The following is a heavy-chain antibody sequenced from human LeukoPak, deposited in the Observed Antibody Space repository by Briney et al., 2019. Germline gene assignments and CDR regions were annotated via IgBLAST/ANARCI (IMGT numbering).Heavy chain of an antibody. V-gene: IGHV1-2*02. J-gene: IGHJ4*02. CDR3: ARGLMGYYDFWSGPHD. D-gene: IGHD3-3*01. Sequence: GASVKVSCKASRYTFIAYNMHWVRQAPGQGLEWMGWINPNSADTNYAQKFQGRVTMTRDTSICTAYMELSRLRSDDTAVYYCARGLMGYYDFWSGPHDWGQGTLVTVSS. CDR2: INPNSADT. CDR1: RYTFIAYN.